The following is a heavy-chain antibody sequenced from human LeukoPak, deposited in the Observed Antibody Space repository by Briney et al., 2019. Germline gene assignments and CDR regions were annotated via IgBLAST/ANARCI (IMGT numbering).Heavy chain of an antibody. D-gene: IGHD2-15*01. CDR1: GFTFSTYW. J-gene: IGHJ6*02. V-gene: IGHV3-74*01. Sequence: GGSLRLSCVASGFTFSTYWIHWVRQAPGKGLVWVSRINNAGTTTTYADSVKGRFTISRDNAKNTLYLQMNSLRAEDTAVYYCAREDGYCSGGRCYSGYGLDVWGQGTTVTVSS. CDR3: AREDGYCSGGRCYSGYGLDV. CDR2: INNAGTTT.